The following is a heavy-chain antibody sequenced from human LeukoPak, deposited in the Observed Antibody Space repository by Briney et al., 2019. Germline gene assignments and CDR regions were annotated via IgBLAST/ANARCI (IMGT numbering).Heavy chain of an antibody. Sequence: GESLKTSCKASGYTFGNYWIGWVRQTPAKGLEWLGIIYPDDSDVKYSPSFQGQVTISADRSFNTAYLQWRSLKASDTAMYYCARVYDAWSGFSQYYFDYWGHGTLVTVSS. D-gene: IGHD3-3*01. CDR2: IYPDDSDV. V-gene: IGHV5-51*01. CDR3: ARVYDAWSGFSQYYFDY. J-gene: IGHJ4*01. CDR1: GYTFGNYW.